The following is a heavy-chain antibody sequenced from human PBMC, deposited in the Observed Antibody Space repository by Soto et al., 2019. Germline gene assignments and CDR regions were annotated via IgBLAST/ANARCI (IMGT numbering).Heavy chain of an antibody. V-gene: IGHV3-30*18. CDR3: AKDQASGQGSFDS. J-gene: IGHJ4*02. CDR2: ISYDGSNQ. CDR1: GFTFNIYG. Sequence: PGGSLRLSCAASGFTFNIYGMHWVRQAPDKGLEWVALISYDGSNQYYADSVKGRFTISRDNSKNTLFLQMNSLRADDTAVYYCAKDQASGQGSFDSSGQGTLFTVPS.